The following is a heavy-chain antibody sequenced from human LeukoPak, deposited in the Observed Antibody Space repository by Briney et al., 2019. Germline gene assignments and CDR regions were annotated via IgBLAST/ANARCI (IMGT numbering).Heavy chain of an antibody. CDR1: GDTVSELS. CDR3: ATTKASAAIERGEGTFEI. CDR2: FDPEEVET. V-gene: IGHV1-24*01. J-gene: IGHJ3*02. Sequence: ASVKVSCKVHGDTVSELSIHWVRQVPGKGLEWMGGFDPEEVETVYAQKFQGRVTMTEDTSTETVHMDLSSLRSDDTAFYYRATTKASAAIERGEGTFEIWGQGTMVLVSS. D-gene: IGHD6-13*01.